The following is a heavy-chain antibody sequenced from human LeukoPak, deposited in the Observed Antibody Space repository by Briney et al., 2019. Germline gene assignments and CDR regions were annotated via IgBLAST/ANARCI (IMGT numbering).Heavy chain of an antibody. Sequence: SETLSLTCTVSGGSISGYYWSWIRQAPGKGLEWIGYIYYSGSTNYNPSLKSRVTISVDTSKNQFSLKLSSVTAADTAVYYCARRDPNYDLAWFDPWGQGTLVTVSS. J-gene: IGHJ5*02. CDR3: ARRDPNYDLAWFDP. V-gene: IGHV4-59*08. D-gene: IGHD3-3*01. CDR1: GGSISGYY. CDR2: IYYSGST.